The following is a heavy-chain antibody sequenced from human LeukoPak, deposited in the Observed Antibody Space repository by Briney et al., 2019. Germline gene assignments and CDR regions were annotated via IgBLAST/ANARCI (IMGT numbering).Heavy chain of an antibody. Sequence: PGGSLRLSCAASGFTFSSYAMSWVRQAPGKGLEWVSAISVSGGSTYYADSVKGRFTISRDNSKNTLYLQMNSLRAEDTAVYYCAKDPVLLWFGELRSELNYGMDVWGQGTTVTVSS. D-gene: IGHD3-10*01. V-gene: IGHV3-23*01. CDR3: AKDPVLLWFGELRSELNYGMDV. CDR1: GFTFSSYA. J-gene: IGHJ6*02. CDR2: ISVSGGST.